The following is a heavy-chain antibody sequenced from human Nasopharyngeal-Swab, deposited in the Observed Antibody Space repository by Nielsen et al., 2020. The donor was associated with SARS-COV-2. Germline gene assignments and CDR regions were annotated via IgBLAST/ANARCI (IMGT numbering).Heavy chain of an antibody. CDR3: AKSYGSGSHPFDS. Sequence: GESLKISCAASGFMFDDFTIHWVRQAPGKGLEWVSFINWDGGGTYYADSVKGRFTISRDNNKNFLYLQMNSLTTEDTGLYYCAKSYGSGSHPFDSWGQGTLVTVSS. D-gene: IGHD3-10*01. CDR2: INWDGGGT. V-gene: IGHV3-43*01. CDR1: GFMFDDFT. J-gene: IGHJ4*02.